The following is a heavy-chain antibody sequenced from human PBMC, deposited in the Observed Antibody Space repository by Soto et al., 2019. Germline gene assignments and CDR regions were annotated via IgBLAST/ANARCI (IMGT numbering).Heavy chain of an antibody. CDR3: AATPRY. D-gene: IGHD2-15*01. CDR1: GGSITSYY. V-gene: IGHV4-59*01. CDR2: IYSSGST. Sequence: QVQLQESGPGLVKPSETLSLTCTVSGGSITSYYWNWIRQPPGKGLEWIGYIYSSGSTNYNPSLKGRVTMSLDTSKNQVSLNVTSVTAAGTAVYYCAATPRYWGQGRLVTVSS. J-gene: IGHJ4*02.